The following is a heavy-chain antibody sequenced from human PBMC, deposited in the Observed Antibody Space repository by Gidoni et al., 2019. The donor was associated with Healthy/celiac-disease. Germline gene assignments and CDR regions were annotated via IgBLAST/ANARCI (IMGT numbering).Heavy chain of an antibody. V-gene: IGHV4-34*01. J-gene: IGHJ6*02. CDR2: INHCGST. Sequence: HVQLQQLVAGLLKPSYTLSLTCAVYGGSFSRYYSSWIRTPPGKGLEWIGEINHCGSTNYNPSLKSRVTISVDTSKNQFSLKRSSVTAADTAVYYCATYDYGDYEPSYYYYGMDVWGQGTTVTVSS. CDR1: GGSFSRYY. D-gene: IGHD4-17*01. CDR3: ATYDYGDYEPSYYYYGMDV.